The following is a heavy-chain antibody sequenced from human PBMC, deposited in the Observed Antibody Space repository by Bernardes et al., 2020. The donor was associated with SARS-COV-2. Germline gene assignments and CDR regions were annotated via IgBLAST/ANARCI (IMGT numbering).Heavy chain of an antibody. CDR1: GFTFSSYG. CDR3: ARGIAAAGTFFGDYFDY. J-gene: IGHJ4*02. Sequence: SLRLSCAASGFTFSSYGMHWVRQAPGKGLEWVAVIWYDGSNKYYADSVKGRFTISRDNSKNTLYLQMNSLRAEDTAVYYCARGIAAAGTFFGDYFDYWGQGTLVTVSS. V-gene: IGHV3-33*01. CDR2: IWYDGSNK. D-gene: IGHD6-13*01.